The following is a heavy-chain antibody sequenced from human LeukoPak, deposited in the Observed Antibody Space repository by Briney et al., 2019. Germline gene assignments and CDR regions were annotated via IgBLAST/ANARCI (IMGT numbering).Heavy chain of an antibody. Sequence: ASVKVCCKASGYTFTSYGISWVRQAPGQGLEWMGWISAYNGNTNYAQKFQGRITITADESTSTAYMEMNSLRSEDTAVYYCARLINSGYDNRGWFDPWGQGTLVTVSS. J-gene: IGHJ5*02. CDR1: GYTFTSYG. V-gene: IGHV1-18*01. CDR2: ISAYNGNT. D-gene: IGHD5-12*01. CDR3: ARLINSGYDNRGWFDP.